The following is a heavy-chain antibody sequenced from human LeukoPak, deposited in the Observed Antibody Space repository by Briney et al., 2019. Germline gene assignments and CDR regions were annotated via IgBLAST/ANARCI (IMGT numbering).Heavy chain of an antibody. V-gene: IGHV1-2*02. J-gene: IGHJ4*02. CDR1: GYTFTGYY. CDR2: INPNSGGT. CDR3: ARLGGATVTTYYFDY. Sequence: ASVKVSCKASGYTFTGYYMHWVRQAPGQGLEWMGWINPNSGGTNYAQKFQGRVTMTRDTSISTAYMELSRLRSDDTAVYYRARLGGATVTTYYFDYWGQGTLVTVSS. D-gene: IGHD4-17*01.